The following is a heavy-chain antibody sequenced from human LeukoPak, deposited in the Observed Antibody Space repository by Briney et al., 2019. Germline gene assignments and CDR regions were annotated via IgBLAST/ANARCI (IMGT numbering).Heavy chain of an antibody. J-gene: IGHJ4*02. CDR2: IYTSGST. CDR3: ARQGSYYYDSSGYLDY. V-gene: IGHV4-4*07. Sequence: PSETLSLTCTVSGGSISSYYWSWIRQPAGKGLEWIGRIYTSGSTYYNPSLKSRVTISVDTSKNQFSLKLSSVTAADTAVYYCARQGSYYYDSSGYLDYWGQGTLVTVSS. D-gene: IGHD3-22*01. CDR1: GGSISSYY.